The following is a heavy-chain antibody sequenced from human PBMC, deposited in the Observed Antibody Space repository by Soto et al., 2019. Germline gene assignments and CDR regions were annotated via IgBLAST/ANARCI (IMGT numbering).Heavy chain of an antibody. CDR3: ARVGDGYSSSSTDY. D-gene: IGHD6-6*01. Sequence: EVQLVESGGGLVQPGGSLRLSCTASGFTFRTYWMSWVRQAPGKGLEWVANIKEDGSGKYYVDSVKGRFTISRDNAKNSLYLQMNSLRAEDTDVYYCARVGDGYSSSSTDYWGQGTMVTVSS. V-gene: IGHV3-7*05. CDR2: IKEDGSGK. CDR1: GFTFRTYW. J-gene: IGHJ4*02.